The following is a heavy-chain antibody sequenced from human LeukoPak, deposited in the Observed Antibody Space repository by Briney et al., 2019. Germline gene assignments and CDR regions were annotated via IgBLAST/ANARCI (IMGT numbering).Heavy chain of an antibody. CDR3: ARAVGVTTRAHYFDY. CDR1: GFTFSSYA. D-gene: IGHD1-26*01. J-gene: IGHJ4*02. Sequence: AGGSLRLSCAASGFTFSSYAMHWVRQAPGKGLEWVAVISYDGSNKYYADSVKGRFTISRDNSKNTLYLQMNSLRAEDTAVYYCARAVGVTTRAHYFDYWGQGTLVTVSS. V-gene: IGHV3-30*01. CDR2: ISYDGSNK.